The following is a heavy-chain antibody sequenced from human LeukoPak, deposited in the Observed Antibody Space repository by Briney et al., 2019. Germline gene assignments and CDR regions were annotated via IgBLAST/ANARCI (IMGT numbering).Heavy chain of an antibody. CDR2: INPNSGGT. CDR3: ARDLGAPSSGWFIDY. D-gene: IGHD6-19*01. V-gene: IGHV1-2*06. Sequence: ASVKVSCKASGYTFTGYYMHWVRQAPGQGLEWMGRINPNSGGTNYAQKLQGRVTMTTDTSTSTAYMELRSLRSDDTAVYYCARDLGAPSSGWFIDYWGQGTLVTVSS. J-gene: IGHJ4*02. CDR1: GYTFTGYY.